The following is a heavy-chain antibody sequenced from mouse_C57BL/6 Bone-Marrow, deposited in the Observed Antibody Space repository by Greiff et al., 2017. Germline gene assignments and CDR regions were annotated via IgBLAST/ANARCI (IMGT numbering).Heavy chain of an antibody. CDR1: GYTFTSYW. J-gene: IGHJ2*01. CDR3: ARAYYGNYDYFDY. CDR2: IHPNSGST. V-gene: IGHV1-64*01. D-gene: IGHD2-1*01. Sequence: QVQLQQSGAELVKPGASVKLSCKASGYTFTSYWMHWVKQRPGPGLEWIGMIHPNSGSTNYNEKFKSKATLTVDKSSSTAYMQLSSLTSEDSAVYYCARAYYGNYDYFDYWGQGTTLTVSS.